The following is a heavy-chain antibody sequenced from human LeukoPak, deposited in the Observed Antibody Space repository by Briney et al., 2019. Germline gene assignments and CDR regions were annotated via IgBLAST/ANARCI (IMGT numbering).Heavy chain of an antibody. D-gene: IGHD2-15*01. CDR3: ARDRVAVYCSGGNCQSRYYCYDMDV. V-gene: IGHV3-30*09. J-gene: IGHJ6*02. Sequence: QPGASLRLSCAASGFTFSTYHMHWVRQAPGKGLEWVASISYDGSDKVFPDSVKGRFDISRDNSDNTLYLQMNSLGPEDTAVYFCARDRVAVYCSGGNCQSRYYCYDMDVWGQGTTVSVSS. CDR2: ISYDGSDK. CDR1: GFTFSTYH.